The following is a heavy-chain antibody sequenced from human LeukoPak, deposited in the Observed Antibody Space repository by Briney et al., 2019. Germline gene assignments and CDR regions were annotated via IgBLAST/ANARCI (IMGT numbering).Heavy chain of an antibody. Sequence: GGSLRLSCAASGFTFSNYAMHWVRQAPGKGLEWVSLISSGGTYEYYTDSVKGRFTISRDNSKNTLYLQLNSLRAEDTAVYYCARAVRPFDSSGYYTDYYYMDVWGKGTTVTVSS. V-gene: IGHV3-30*10. CDR3: ARAVRPFDSSGYYTDYYYMDV. CDR2: ISSGGTYE. CDR1: GFTFSNYA. D-gene: IGHD3-22*01. J-gene: IGHJ6*03.